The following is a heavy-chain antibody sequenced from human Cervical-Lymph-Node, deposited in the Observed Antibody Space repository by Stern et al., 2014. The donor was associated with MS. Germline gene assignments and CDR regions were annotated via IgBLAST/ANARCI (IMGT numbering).Heavy chain of an antibody. J-gene: IGHJ6*02. V-gene: IGHV1-24*01. CDR1: GYTLSEIS. D-gene: IGHD2-21*02. CDR3: ATHRGRVTYYYGMDV. CDR2: FVPEHGET. Sequence: QVQLVQSGAEVKKPGSSVKVSCKASGYTLSEISMHWVRQAPGQGLEWMGGFVPEHGETRYAQKFQGRVTMAENRSTDTAYMELSSLRSEDTAVYYCATHRGRVTYYYGMDVWGQGTTVTVSS.